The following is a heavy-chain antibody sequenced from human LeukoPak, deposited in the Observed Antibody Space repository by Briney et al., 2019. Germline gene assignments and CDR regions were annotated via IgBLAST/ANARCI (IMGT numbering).Heavy chain of an antibody. V-gene: IGHV4-39*07. CDR3: AREGLLWFGESRDYYYGMDV. CDR1: GGSISSSSYY. J-gene: IGHJ6*02. D-gene: IGHD3-10*01. CDR2: IYYSGST. Sequence: SETLSLTCTVSGGSISSSSYYWGWIRQPPGKGLEWIGSIYYSGSTYYNPSLKSRVTISVDTSKNQFSLKLSSVTAADTAVYYCAREGLLWFGESRDYYYGMDVWGQGTTVTVSS.